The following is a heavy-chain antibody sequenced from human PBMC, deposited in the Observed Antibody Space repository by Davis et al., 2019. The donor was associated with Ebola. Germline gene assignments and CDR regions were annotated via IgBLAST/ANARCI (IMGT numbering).Heavy chain of an antibody. V-gene: IGHV3-74*01. CDR1: GFSFSGYW. CDR2: INSDGSST. Sequence: PGGSLRLSCAASGFSFSGYWMHWVRQAPGKGLLWVSRINSDGSSTSYADSVKGRFTISRDNSKNTLYLQMNSLRVEDTAIYYCAREGGTAFDIWGQGTMVTVSS. CDR3: AREGGTAFDI. J-gene: IGHJ3*02. D-gene: IGHD1-1*01.